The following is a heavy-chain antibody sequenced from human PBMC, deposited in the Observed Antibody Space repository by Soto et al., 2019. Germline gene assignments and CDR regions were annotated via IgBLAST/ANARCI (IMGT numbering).Heavy chain of an antibody. Sequence: EVQLLESGGGLVQPGGSLRRSCAASGFTFSSYAMNWVRQAPGKGLEWVSAISGSAATTHFADSVKGRFTISRDNSKNTLYLQLNSLRAEDTAVYYCARDRSYYDSSGSYSPPYWGQGTLVTVSS. J-gene: IGHJ4*02. CDR3: ARDRSYYDSSGSYSPPY. CDR2: ISGSAATT. V-gene: IGHV3-23*01. D-gene: IGHD3-22*01. CDR1: GFTFSSYA.